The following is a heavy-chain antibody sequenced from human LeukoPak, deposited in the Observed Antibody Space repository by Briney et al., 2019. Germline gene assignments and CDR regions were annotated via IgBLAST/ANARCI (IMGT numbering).Heavy chain of an antibody. D-gene: IGHD2-15*01. J-gene: IGHJ3*02. Sequence: ASVKVSCKASGYTFTGYYMHWVRQAPGQGLEWMGWINPNSVGTNYSPKSQGRVTMTRDTAISAAYMELSRLRSDDTAVYYCALLASFDAFDIWGQGTMVTVSS. CDR2: INPNSVGT. CDR1: GYTFTGYY. CDR3: ALLASFDAFDI. V-gene: IGHV1-2*02.